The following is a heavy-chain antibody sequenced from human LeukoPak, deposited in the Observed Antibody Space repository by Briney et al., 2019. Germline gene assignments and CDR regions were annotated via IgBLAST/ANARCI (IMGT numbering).Heavy chain of an antibody. D-gene: IGHD2-15*01. CDR2: INSDGSST. J-gene: IGHJ5*02. Sequence: GGSLRLSCAASGFTFSSYWMHWVRQAPGKGLVWVSRINSDGSSTSYAHSVKGRFTISRDNAKNTLYLQMNSLRAEATAVYYCASGPGGGSSYWFDPWGQGTLVTVSS. CDR3: ASGPGGGSSYWFDP. V-gene: IGHV3-74*01. CDR1: GFTFSSYW.